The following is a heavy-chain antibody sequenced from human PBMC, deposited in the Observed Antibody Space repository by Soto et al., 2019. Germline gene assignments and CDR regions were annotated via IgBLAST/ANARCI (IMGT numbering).Heavy chain of an antibody. CDR3: DSSGPHWFDP. Sequence: SETLSLTCTVCGGSISSSSYYWGWIRQPPGKGLEWIGSIYYSGSTYYNPSLKSRVTISVDTSKNQFSLKLSSVTAADTAVYYYDSSGPHWFDPWGQGTLVTVSS. CDR1: GGSISSSSYY. CDR2: IYYSGST. D-gene: IGHD3-22*01. V-gene: IGHV4-39*01. J-gene: IGHJ5*02.